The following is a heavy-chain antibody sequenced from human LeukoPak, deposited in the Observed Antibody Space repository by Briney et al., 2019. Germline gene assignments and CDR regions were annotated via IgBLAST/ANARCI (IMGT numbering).Heavy chain of an antibody. CDR2: ITSGGGST. Sequence: PGGSLRLSCAASGFTFSSYAMGWVRQAPGKGLEWISAITSGGGSTYHADSVKGRFTISRDNSRNTLYVQMDSLRVEDTAVYYCAKGGSSSRPYYFDYWGQGTLVTVSS. CDR1: GFTFSSYA. J-gene: IGHJ4*02. V-gene: IGHV3-23*01. CDR3: AKGGSSSRPYYFDY. D-gene: IGHD6-6*01.